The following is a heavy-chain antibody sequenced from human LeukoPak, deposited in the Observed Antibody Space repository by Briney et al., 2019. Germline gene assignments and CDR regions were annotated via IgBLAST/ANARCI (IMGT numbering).Heavy chain of an antibody. V-gene: IGHV3-23*01. Sequence: GGSLRLSCAASGFTFSSYAMHWVRQAPGKGLEWVSAISGSGGSTYYADSVKGRFTISRDNSKNTLYLQMNSLRAEDTAVYYCARASVTTGLGYWGQGTLVTVSS. CDR2: ISGSGGST. J-gene: IGHJ4*02. CDR3: ARASVTTGLGY. CDR1: GFTFSSYA. D-gene: IGHD4-17*01.